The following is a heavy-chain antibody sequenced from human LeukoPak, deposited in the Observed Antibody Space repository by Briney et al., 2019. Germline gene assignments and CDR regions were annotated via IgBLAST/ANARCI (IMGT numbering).Heavy chain of an antibody. Sequence: ASVKVSCKASGYTFTGYYMHWVRQAPGQGLEWMGWINPNSGGTNYAQKFQGRVTMTRDTSISTAYMELSRLRSDDTAVYYCARESTIYSYGSKYSWFDPWGQGTLVTVSS. J-gene: IGHJ5*02. CDR1: GYTFTGYY. CDR3: ARESTIYSYGSKYSWFDP. D-gene: IGHD5-18*01. CDR2: INPNSGGT. V-gene: IGHV1-2*02.